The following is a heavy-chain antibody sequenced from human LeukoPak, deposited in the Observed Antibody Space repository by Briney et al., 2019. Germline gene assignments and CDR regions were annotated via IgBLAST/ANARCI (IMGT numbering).Heavy chain of an antibody. V-gene: IGHV3-33*01. CDR2: IWYDGSNT. D-gene: IGHD6-13*01. J-gene: IGHJ4*02. Sequence: GGSPRLSCAASGFTFSSYSMHWVRQAPGKGLEWVAIIWYDGSNTYYADSVKGRFTISRDNSKNTLYLQMNSLRAEDTAVYYCARGFSSSWVFDYWGQGTLVTVSS. CDR1: GFTFSSYS. CDR3: ARGFSSSWVFDY.